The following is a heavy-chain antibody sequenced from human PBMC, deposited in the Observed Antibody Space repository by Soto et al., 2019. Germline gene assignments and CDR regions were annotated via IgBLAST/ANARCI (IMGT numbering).Heavy chain of an antibody. V-gene: IGHV3-15*01. J-gene: IGHJ6*02. CDR1: GFTFSNAW. CDR3: TTGGPPLASSYYYYGMDV. Sequence: EVQLMESGGGLVRPGGSLRLSCAASGFTFSNAWMSWVRQAPGKGLEWVGRIKSKTDGGTTDYAAPVKGRFTISRDDSKNTLYLQMNSLKTEDTAVYYCTTGGPPLASSYYYYGMDVWGQGTTVTVSS. D-gene: IGHD2-2*01. CDR2: IKSKTDGGTT.